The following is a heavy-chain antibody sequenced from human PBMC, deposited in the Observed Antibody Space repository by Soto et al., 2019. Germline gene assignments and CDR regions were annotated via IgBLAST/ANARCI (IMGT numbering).Heavy chain of an antibody. J-gene: IGHJ3*02. V-gene: IGHV3-30*03. D-gene: IGHD3-22*01. Sequence: GGSLRLSCAASGFTFGCYDMHWVRQAPGKGLEWVAVISYDGSNKYYADSVKGRFTISRDNSKNTLYLQMNSLRAEDRAVYYCAXIQAGYDSSRYFSAFDIWGQGTMVTVSS. CDR1: GFTFGCYD. CDR2: ISYDGSNK. CDR3: AXIQAGYDSSRYFSAFDI.